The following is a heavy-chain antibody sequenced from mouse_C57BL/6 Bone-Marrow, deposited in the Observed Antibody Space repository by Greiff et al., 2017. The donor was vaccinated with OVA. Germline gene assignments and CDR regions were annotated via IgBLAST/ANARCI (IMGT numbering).Heavy chain of an antibody. Sequence: DVMLVESGGGLVKPGGSLKLSCAASGFTFSDYGMHWVRQAPEKGLEWVAYISSGSSTIYYADTVKGRFTISRDNAKNTLFLQMTSLRSEDTAMYYCARAFYDGYAYYFDYWGQGTTLTVSS. D-gene: IGHD2-3*01. CDR2: ISSGSSTI. V-gene: IGHV5-17*01. CDR3: ARAFYDGYAYYFDY. J-gene: IGHJ2*01. CDR1: GFTFSDYG.